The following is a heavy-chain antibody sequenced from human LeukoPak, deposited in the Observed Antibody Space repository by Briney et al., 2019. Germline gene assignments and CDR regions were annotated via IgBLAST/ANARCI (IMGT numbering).Heavy chain of an antibody. CDR3: ARGDRYSYGLLFDY. CDR2: ISAYNGNT. D-gene: IGHD5-18*01. Sequence: ASVKVSCKASGYTFTSYGISWVRQAPGHGLEWIGWISAYNGNTNYAQKLQGRVTMTTDTSTSTAYMEVRSLRSDDTAVYYCARGDRYSYGLLFDYWGQGTLVTVSS. J-gene: IGHJ4*02. V-gene: IGHV1-18*04. CDR1: GYTFTSYG.